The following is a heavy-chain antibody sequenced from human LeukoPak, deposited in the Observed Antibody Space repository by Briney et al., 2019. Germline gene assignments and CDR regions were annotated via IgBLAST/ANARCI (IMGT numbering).Heavy chain of an antibody. CDR1: GFTFSSYG. Sequence: GGSLRLSCAASGFTFSSYGMSWVRQAPGKGLEWVSAISGSGGSTYYADSVKGRFTISRDNSKNTLYLQMNSLRAEDTAVYYCAKDQFAMSGYYPIPDFDYWGQGTLVTVSS. J-gene: IGHJ4*02. CDR3: AKDQFAMSGYYPIPDFDY. CDR2: ISGSGGST. D-gene: IGHD3-22*01. V-gene: IGHV3-23*01.